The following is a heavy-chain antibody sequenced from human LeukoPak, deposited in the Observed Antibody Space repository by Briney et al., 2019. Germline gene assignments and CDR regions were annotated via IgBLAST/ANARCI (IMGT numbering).Heavy chain of an antibody. Sequence: SGGSLRLPCAASGFAFSSYAMHWVRQGPGKGLEWVALVSYDGGSKYYADSVKGRITISRDNSKNTLYLQMNSLRTEDTAVYYCARVKGGIAAAGNYFDYWGQGTRVTVSS. V-gene: IGHV3-30-3*01. CDR2: VSYDGGSK. D-gene: IGHD6-13*01. CDR3: ARVKGGIAAAGNYFDY. J-gene: IGHJ4*02. CDR1: GFAFSSYA.